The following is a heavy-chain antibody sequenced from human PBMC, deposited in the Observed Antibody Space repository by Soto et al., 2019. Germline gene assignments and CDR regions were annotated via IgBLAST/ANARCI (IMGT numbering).Heavy chain of an antibody. V-gene: IGHV4-59*01. CDR3: TSSYRTSSSQES. D-gene: IGHD3-16*02. CDR1: GGSMRNYS. CDR2: VYHSGST. Sequence: SETLSLTCSVSGGSMRNYSWNWIRQPPGRGLEWIGYVYHSGSTNYNPSLKSRVSMSVDVSRNHFSLTLHSVTAADTAVYFCTSSYRTSSSQESWGEGNIVIVSS. J-gene: IGHJ5*02.